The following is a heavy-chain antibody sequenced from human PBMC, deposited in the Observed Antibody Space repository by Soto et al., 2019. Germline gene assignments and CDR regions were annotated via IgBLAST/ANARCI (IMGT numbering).Heavy chain of an antibody. V-gene: IGHV4-39*01. D-gene: IGHD2-15*01. CDR1: GDSSVSSSSYY. Sequence: SETLSLTCTVSGDSSVSSSSYYWGWIRQPPGKGLEWIGSIYYTENTFYSPSFRSRLTISVDTSKSQFSLKLRSVTAADTATYYCASEVSSTDGMDVWGQGTTVTVSS. CDR2: IYYTENT. J-gene: IGHJ6*02. CDR3: ASEVSSTDGMDV.